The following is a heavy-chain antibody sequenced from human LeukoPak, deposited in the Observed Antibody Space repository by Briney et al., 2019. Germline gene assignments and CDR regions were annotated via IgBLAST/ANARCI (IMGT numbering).Heavy chain of an antibody. CDR3: ARVSWFPGTSYYYMDV. Sequence: SVKVSCKASGGTFSSYAISRVRQAPGQGLEWMGGIIPIFGTANYAQKFQGRVTITADESTSTAYMELSSLRSEDTAVYYCARVSWFPGTSYYYMDVWGKGTTVTVSS. CDR1: GGTFSSYA. CDR2: IIPIFGTA. V-gene: IGHV1-69*13. J-gene: IGHJ6*03. D-gene: IGHD1-1*01.